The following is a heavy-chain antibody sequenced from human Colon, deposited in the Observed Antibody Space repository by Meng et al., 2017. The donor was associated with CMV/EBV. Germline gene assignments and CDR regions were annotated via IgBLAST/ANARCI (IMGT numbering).Heavy chain of an antibody. CDR2: FYGDGDQ. CDR1: GVSLTASGVG. CDR3: VHEAAAVAGAFDY. V-gene: IGHV2-5*05. Sequence: LPGVSLTASGVGVGWIRQPPGKAPDWLALFYGDGDQRYGASLKSRLTITKDTSKSEVVLTMTNMDPVDTATYYCVHEAAAVAGAFDYWGQGILVTVSS. J-gene: IGHJ4*02. D-gene: IGHD6-19*01.